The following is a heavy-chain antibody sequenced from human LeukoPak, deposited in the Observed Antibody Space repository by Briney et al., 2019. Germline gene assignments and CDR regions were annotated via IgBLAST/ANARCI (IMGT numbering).Heavy chain of an antibody. CDR1: GGSISSYY. CDR3: ARASAAAYYYDSSADAFDI. CDR2: IYYSGST. D-gene: IGHD3-22*01. Sequence: SETLSLTCTVSGGSISSYYWIWIRQPPGKGLVWIGYIYYSGSTNYNPSLRSRVTISVDTSKNQFSLKLSSVTAADTAVYYCARASAAAYYYDSSADAFDIWGQGTMVTVSS. J-gene: IGHJ3*02. V-gene: IGHV4-59*01.